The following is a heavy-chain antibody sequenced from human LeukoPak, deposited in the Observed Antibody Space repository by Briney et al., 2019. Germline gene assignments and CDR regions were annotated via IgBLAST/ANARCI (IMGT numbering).Heavy chain of an antibody. CDR3: ASVLRYFDWLSIPGEFDY. Sequence: SVKVSCKASGYTFTSYGISWVRQAPGQGLEWTGGIIPIFGTANYAQKFQGRVTITADESTSTAYMELSSLRSEDTAVYYCASVLRYFDWLSIPGEFDYWGQGTLVTVSS. V-gene: IGHV1-69*13. CDR2: IIPIFGTA. D-gene: IGHD3-9*01. CDR1: GYTFTSYG. J-gene: IGHJ4*02.